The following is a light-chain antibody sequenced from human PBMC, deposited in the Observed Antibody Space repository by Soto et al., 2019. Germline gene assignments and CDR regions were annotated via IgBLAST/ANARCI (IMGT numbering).Light chain of an antibody. J-gene: IGKJ1*01. CDR2: GAS. CDR1: QSVGND. Sequence: DIVMTQSPASLSVSPGEGVTLSCRASQSVGNDLAWYQQIAGQAPRLLIYGASTRATGVPARFSGSGSGTDFTLTISTLQSEDFAVYYCQQYYNRPPAWTFGQGTRVDIK. CDR3: QQYYNRPPAWT. V-gene: IGKV3-15*01.